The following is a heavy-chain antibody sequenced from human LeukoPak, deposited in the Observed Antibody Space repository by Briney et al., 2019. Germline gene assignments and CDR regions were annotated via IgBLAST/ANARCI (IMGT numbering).Heavy chain of an antibody. CDR3: ARARGVGRQWLVRTRNQNKYYFDY. V-gene: IGHV4-39*07. J-gene: IGHJ4*02. CDR1: GGSISTSNYY. CDR2: IFYSGST. D-gene: IGHD6-19*01. Sequence: SETLSLTCTVSGGSISTSNYYWGWIRRPPGKGLEWIGNIFYSGSTYYSPSLKSRVTISLDTSKSQFSLKLSSVTAADTAVYYCARARGVGRQWLVRTRNQNKYYFDYWGQGTLVTVSS.